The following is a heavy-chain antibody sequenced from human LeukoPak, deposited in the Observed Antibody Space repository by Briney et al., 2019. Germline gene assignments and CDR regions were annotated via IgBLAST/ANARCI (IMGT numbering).Heavy chain of an antibody. Sequence: PGGSLRLSCAASGFTFSSYGMHWVRQAPGKGLEWVAFIRYDGSNKHYADSVKGRFTISRDNSKNTLYLQMNSLRAEDTAVYYCAKDQRENSGSYGTGDYWGQGTLVTVSS. D-gene: IGHD1-26*01. CDR2: IRYDGSNK. CDR1: GFTFSSYG. CDR3: AKDQRENSGSYGTGDY. J-gene: IGHJ4*02. V-gene: IGHV3-30*02.